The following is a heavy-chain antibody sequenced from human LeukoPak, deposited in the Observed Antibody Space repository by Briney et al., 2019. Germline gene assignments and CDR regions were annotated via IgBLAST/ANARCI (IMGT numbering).Heavy chain of an antibody. CDR3: ARDWYHAIDY. V-gene: IGHV3-23*01. CDR1: GFTFSSYA. Sequence: GGSLRLSCAASGFTFSSYAMSWVRQAPGKGLEWVSAISGSGGSTYYADSVKGRFTISRDNAKNTLYLQMNSLRAEDTAVYYCARDWYHAIDYWGQGTLVTVSS. J-gene: IGHJ4*02. D-gene: IGHD2-2*01. CDR2: ISGSGGST.